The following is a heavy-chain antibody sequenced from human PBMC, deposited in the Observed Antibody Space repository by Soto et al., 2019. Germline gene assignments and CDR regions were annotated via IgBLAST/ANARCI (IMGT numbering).Heavy chain of an antibody. Sequence: SVKVSCKASGGTFSSYAISWVRQAPGQGLEWMGGISPIFGTANYAQKFQGRVTITADKSTSTAYMELSSLRSEDTAVYYCARGSAVTLPFDYWGQGTLVTVSS. V-gene: IGHV1-69*06. D-gene: IGHD2-15*01. CDR2: ISPIFGTA. CDR3: ARGSAVTLPFDY. J-gene: IGHJ4*02. CDR1: GGTFSSYA.